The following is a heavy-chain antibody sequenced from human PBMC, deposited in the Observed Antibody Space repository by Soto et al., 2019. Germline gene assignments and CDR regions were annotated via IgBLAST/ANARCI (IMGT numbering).Heavy chain of an antibody. CDR3: ARDKSPAEMAFAY. D-gene: IGHD3-3*02. V-gene: IGHV3-53*01. CDR1: GFSVSTNY. CDR2: IYSGGST. Sequence: PGGSLRLSCAASGFSVSTNYMNWVRQAPGKGLEWVSIIYSGGSTFYADSVKGRFTISRDNSKNTLYLQMNSLRAEDTAVYYCARDKSPAEMAFAYWGQGILVTV. J-gene: IGHJ4*02.